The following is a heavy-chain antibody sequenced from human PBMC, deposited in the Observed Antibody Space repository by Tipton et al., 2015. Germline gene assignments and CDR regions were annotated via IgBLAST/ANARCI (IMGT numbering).Heavy chain of an antibody. CDR3: ARTQLRNRSYYYYGMDV. V-gene: IGHV4-39*01. Sequence: TLSLTCTVSGASISSSTYYWGWIRQPPGKGLEWIGSIHYGGSTYYSTFLRSRVTISIDTYKNQFSLQLNSVTAADTAVYYCARTQLRNRSYYYYGMDVWGQGTTVTVAS. CDR2: IHYGGST. J-gene: IGHJ6*02. D-gene: IGHD1-14*01. CDR1: GASISSSTYY.